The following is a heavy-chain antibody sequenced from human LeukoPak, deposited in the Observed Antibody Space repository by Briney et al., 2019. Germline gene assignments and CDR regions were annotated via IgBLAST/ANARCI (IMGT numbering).Heavy chain of an antibody. CDR1: GGSISSSSYY. J-gene: IGHJ4*02. D-gene: IGHD4-17*01. V-gene: IGHV4-39*01. CDR2: IYYSGST. CDR3: ARSTVTHFE. Sequence: SETPSLTCTVSGGSISSSSYYWGWIRQPPGKGLEWIGSIYYSGSTYYNPSLKSRVTISVDTSKNQFSLKLSSVTAADTAVYYCARSTVTHFEGGQGTLVTVSS.